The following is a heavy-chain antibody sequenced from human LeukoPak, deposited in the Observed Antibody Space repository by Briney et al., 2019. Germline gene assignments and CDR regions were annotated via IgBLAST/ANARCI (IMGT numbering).Heavy chain of an antibody. CDR2: VYYSGYT. V-gene: IGHV4-39*01. CDR1: GGSISSSGYYY. Sequence: SETLSLTCTVSGGSISSSGYYYWGWIRWPPGKGLEWIGSVYYSGYTYQSPSLKSRVTISVDTSKNQFSLKLSSVTAADTAVYYCARQIGVTSSEDYWGQGTLVTVSS. CDR3: ARQIGVTSSEDY. D-gene: IGHD6-19*01. J-gene: IGHJ4*02.